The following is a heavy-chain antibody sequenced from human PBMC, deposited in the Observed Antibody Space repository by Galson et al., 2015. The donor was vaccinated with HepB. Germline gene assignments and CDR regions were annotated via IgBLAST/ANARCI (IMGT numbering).Heavy chain of an antibody. CDR1: GGAISSGGHS. D-gene: IGHD4-17*01. V-gene: IGHV4-30-2*01. CDR2: IYHTGRT. CDR3: ARGPSTMTTVTTQPRGWFDP. J-gene: IGHJ5*02. Sequence: TLSLTCAVSGGAISSGGHSWSWIRQPPGKGLEWIGYIYHTGRTWYSPSLKSRVTISVATSKNQLSLRLSSVTAADTAVYYCARGPSTMTTVTTQPRGWFDPWGQGIPVTVSP.